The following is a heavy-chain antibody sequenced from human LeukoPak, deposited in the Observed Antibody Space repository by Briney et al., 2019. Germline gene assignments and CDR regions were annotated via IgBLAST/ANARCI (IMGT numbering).Heavy chain of an antibody. CDR3: RFYISGSDY. J-gene: IGHJ4*02. Sequence: GGSLRLSCAASGFTFSDFAMSWVRQAPGKGLEWVSGTIGSGATTFYADSVKGRFTISRDNSKNTLFLQMNSLRAEDTAVYYCRFYISGSDYWGQGTL. CDR1: GFTFSDFA. CDR2: TIGSGATT. D-gene: IGHD3-22*01. V-gene: IGHV3-23*01.